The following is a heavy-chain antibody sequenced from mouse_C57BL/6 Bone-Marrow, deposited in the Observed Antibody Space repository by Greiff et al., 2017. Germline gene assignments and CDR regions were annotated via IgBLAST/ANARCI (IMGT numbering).Heavy chain of an antibody. CDR2: IRRGGST. Sequence: VQGVESGPGLVQPSQSLSITCTVSGFSLTSYGVHWVRQSPGKGLEWLGVIRRGGSTDYNAAFMSRLSITKDNSKSQVFFKMNSLQADDTAIYYCAKNRGLWYFDVWGTGTTVTVSS. V-gene: IGHV2-5*01. CDR1: GFSLTSYG. CDR3: AKNRGLWYFDV. J-gene: IGHJ1*03. D-gene: IGHD3-3*01.